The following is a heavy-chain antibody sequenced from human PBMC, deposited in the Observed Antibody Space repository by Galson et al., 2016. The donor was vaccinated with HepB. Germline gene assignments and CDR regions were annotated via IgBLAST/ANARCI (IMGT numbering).Heavy chain of an antibody. CDR3: AAGGAAMVFDS. V-gene: IGHV1-24*01. Sequence: SCKVSGYTVTELSMHWVRQAPGKGLEWMGGFDSEDGEKIYAQKFQGRVTMTEETSTDTAYMELSSLRSEDTAVYYCAAGGAAMVFDSWGQGTLVTVSS. D-gene: IGHD5-18*01. J-gene: IGHJ4*02. CDR2: FDSEDGEK. CDR1: GYTVTELS.